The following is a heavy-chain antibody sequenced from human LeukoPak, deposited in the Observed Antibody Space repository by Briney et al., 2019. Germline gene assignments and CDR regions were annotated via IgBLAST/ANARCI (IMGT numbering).Heavy chain of an antibody. D-gene: IGHD2-2*01. CDR2: ISGSGGST. J-gene: IGHJ4*02. CDR1: GFTFSSYA. Sequence: PGGSLRLSCAASGFTFSSYAMSWVRQAPGKGLEWVSAISGSGGSTYYADSVKGRFTISRDNSKNTLYLQMNSLRAEDTAVYYCAKDAGIVVVPAAALDYWGQGTLVTVSS. CDR3: AKDAGIVVVPAAALDY. V-gene: IGHV3-23*01.